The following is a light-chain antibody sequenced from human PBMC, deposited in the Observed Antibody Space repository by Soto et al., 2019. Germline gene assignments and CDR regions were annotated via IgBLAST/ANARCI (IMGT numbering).Light chain of an antibody. CDR2: GAS. J-gene: IGKJ4*01. Sequence: VMAQPLATLSGSPGERPTLSCRARQSVGSSLAWYQRKPGQAPRPLIYGASARATGIPATFSGSGSGTEFNLTISSLETEDFAVYYCQQRSDWPLTFGGGTKVDI. CDR1: QSVGSS. V-gene: IGKV3-15*01. CDR3: QQRSDWPLT.